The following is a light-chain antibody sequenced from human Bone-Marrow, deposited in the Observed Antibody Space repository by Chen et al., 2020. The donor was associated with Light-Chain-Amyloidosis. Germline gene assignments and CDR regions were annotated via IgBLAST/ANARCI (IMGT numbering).Light chain of an antibody. V-gene: IGLV3-21*02. J-gene: IGLJ3*02. CDR3: QVWDRSSDRPV. CDR1: NIGSKS. Sequence: SYVLTQPPSVSVDPGQTATITCGGRNIGSKSVNWYQQKPGQAPLLVVYDDSDRPSGIPERLSGSNSGNTATLTISRVEAGDEADYYCQVWDRSSDRPVFGGGTKLTVL. CDR2: DDS.